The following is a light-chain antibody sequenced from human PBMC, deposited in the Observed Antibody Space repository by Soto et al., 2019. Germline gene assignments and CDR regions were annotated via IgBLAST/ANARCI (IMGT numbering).Light chain of an antibody. CDR3: QQRSNWPPGVT. V-gene: IGKV3-11*01. CDR2: DAS. Sequence: EIVLTQSPATLSLSPGERATLSCRASQSVSSYLAWYQQKPGQAPRLLIYDASNRATCIPARFSGSGSGTDFTLTISSLAPEDFAVYYGQQRSNWPPGVTFGGGTKVEIK. J-gene: IGKJ4*01. CDR1: QSVSSY.